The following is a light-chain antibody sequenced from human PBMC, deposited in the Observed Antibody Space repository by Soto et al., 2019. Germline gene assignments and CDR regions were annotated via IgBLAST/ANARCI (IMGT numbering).Light chain of an antibody. V-gene: IGKV3-20*01. CDR2: GAY. CDR3: QYYSGSQT. CDR1: QSVNSLY. Sequence: IVLTQSPGTLSLSPGEGATLSCRASQSVNSLYFAWYQQKPGQAPRLLIYGAYSRATGIPDRFSGSGSGTDFTLTISRLEPEYFAVYYCQYYSGSQTFGGGTKVEIK. J-gene: IGKJ4*01.